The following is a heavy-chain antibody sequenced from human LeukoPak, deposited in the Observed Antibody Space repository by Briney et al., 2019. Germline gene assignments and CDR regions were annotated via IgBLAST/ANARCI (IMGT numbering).Heavy chain of an antibody. CDR3: ARDRGYYDSSGYLTPYYYMDV. V-gene: IGHV1-18*01. CDR1: GYTFTSYG. CDR2: ISAYNGNT. J-gene: IGHJ6*03. D-gene: IGHD3-22*01. Sequence: ASVKVSCKASGYTFTSYGISWVRQAPGQGLEWMGWISAYNGNTNYAQKLQGRVTITADKSTSTAYMELSSLRSEDTAVYYCARDRGYYDSSGYLTPYYYMDVWGKGTTVTVSS.